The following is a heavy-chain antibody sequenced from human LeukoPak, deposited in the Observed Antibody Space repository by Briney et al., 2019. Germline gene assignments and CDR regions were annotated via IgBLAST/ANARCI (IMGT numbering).Heavy chain of an antibody. CDR3: ARVSLEDGDANFDY. CDR1: GGSISSYY. CDR2: IYYSGST. J-gene: IGHJ4*02. D-gene: IGHD4-17*01. V-gene: IGHV4-59*01. Sequence: SETLPLTRTVSGGSISSYYWSWIRQPPGKGLEWIGYIYYSGSTNYNPSLKSRVTISVDTSKNQFSLKLSSVTAADTAVYYCARVSLEDGDANFDYWGQGTLVTVSS.